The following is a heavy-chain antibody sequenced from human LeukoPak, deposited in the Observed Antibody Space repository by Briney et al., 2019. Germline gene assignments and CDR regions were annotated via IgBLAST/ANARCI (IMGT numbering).Heavy chain of an antibody. Sequence: PGGSLRLSCAASGFTFSTYAMSWVRPAPGKGLQWVSAIGGSGYSAYYADSVRGRFTISRDNSKNTLYLQMHSLRAEDSAVYYCAKNLTVTYFNYWGQGTLVTVSS. J-gene: IGHJ4*02. D-gene: IGHD4-17*01. CDR2: IGGSGYSA. CDR1: GFTFSTYA. V-gene: IGHV3-23*01. CDR3: AKNLTVTYFNY.